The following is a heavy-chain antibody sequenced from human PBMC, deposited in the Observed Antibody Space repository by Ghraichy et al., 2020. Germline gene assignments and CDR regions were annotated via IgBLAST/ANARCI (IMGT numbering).Heavy chain of an antibody. D-gene: IGHD2-21*01. CDR3: ARDRRYCGNNCYLYYFYGMHV. Sequence: LSLTCAASGLGVSSNYMSWVRQAPGKGLEWVAILYSDGTPFYADSVRGRFTISRDESRNTIYLQMNTLRAEDTAVYYCARDRRYCGNNCYLYYFYGMHVWGRGSTVTVSS. CDR2: LYSDGTP. CDR1: GLGVSSNY. J-gene: IGHJ6*02. V-gene: IGHV3-53*01.